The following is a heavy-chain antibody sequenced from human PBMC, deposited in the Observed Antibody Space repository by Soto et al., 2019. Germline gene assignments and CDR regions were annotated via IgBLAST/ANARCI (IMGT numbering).Heavy chain of an antibody. CDR1: RYIFTSYS. CDR2: ITLSGGST. V-gene: IGHV1-46*01. J-gene: IGHJ3*01. D-gene: IGHD3-3*01. Sequence: QEPLVQSGAEVKKPGASVEVSCKASRYIFTSYSIHWVRQAPGQGLEWMGIITLSGGSTTYAQKFQGRVTMTRDTSTSTVYMEVSSLRSEDTAVYYCAIFYDLQGAFDFWGQGTMVTVSS. CDR3: AIFYDLQGAFDF.